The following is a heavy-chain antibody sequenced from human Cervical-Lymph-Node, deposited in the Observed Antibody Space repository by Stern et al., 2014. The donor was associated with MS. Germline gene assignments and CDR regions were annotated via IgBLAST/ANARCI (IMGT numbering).Heavy chain of an antibody. CDR3: ASRWSGTYYGQNWFDP. CDR1: GDSITSGGHY. D-gene: IGHD1-26*01. V-gene: IGHV4-31*03. J-gene: IGHJ5*02. CDR2: IYNSGAT. Sequence: QVQLQESGPGLVKPSQTLSLTCTVSGDSITSGGHYWSWIRQHPGKGLTWIGYIYNSGATFYKPSLKGRVTILLVTSEYYFSLNLSSVTAADTAIYYCASRWSGTYYGQNWFDPWGQGMLVTVSS.